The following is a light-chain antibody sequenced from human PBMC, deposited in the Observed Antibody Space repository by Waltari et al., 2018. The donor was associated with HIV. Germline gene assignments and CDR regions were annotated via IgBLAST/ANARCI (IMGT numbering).Light chain of an antibody. CDR1: QSVNSN. CDR3: HHYNNWRET. J-gene: IGKJ1*01. CDR2: GTS. V-gene: IGKV3-15*01. Sequence: EILMTQSTATLSVSPGERATLSCWASQSVNSNLAWYQQKPGQTPRLLIYGTSTRATDIPARFSGSGSGTEFTLTISSLQSEDFAVYYCHHYNNWRETFGQGTKVEIK.